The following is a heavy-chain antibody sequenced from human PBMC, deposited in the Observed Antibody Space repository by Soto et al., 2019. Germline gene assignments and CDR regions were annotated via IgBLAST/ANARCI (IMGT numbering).Heavy chain of an antibody. J-gene: IGHJ4*02. CDR2: IKQDGSEK. V-gene: IGHV3-7*05. CDR3: ARDSPSYYSSSPVDY. Sequence: GGSLRLSCAAPGFTFSSYWMSWVRQAPGKGLEWVANIKQDGSEKYYVDSVKGRFTISRDNAKNSLYLQMNSLRAEDTAVYYCARDSPSYYSSSPVDYWGQGTLVTVSS. CDR1: GFTFSSYW. D-gene: IGHD6-6*01.